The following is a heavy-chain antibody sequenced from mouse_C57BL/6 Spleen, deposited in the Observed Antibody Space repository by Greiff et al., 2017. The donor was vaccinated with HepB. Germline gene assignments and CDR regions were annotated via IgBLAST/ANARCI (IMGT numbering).Heavy chain of an antibody. CDR1: GYTFTDYY. J-gene: IGHJ3*01. D-gene: IGHD1-1*01. Sequence: VQLQQSGAELVRPGASVKLSCKASGYTFTDYYINWVKQRPGQGLEWIARIYPGSGNTYYNEKFKGKATLTAEKSSSTAYMQLSSLTSEDSAVYFCARENEYYYGSSRGWFAYWGQGTLVTVSA. V-gene: IGHV1-76*01. CDR2: IYPGSGNT. CDR3: ARENEYYYGSSRGWFAY.